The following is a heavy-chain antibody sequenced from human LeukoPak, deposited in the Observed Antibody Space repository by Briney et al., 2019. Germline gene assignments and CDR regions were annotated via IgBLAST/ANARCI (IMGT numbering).Heavy chain of an antibody. CDR2: IKQDGSEK. V-gene: IGHV3-7*02. CDR3: ARGFSSSWYPPDY. D-gene: IGHD6-13*01. J-gene: IGHJ4*02. CDR1: GFTFSSYW. Sequence: GGSLRLSWAASGFTFSSYWMTWVRQAPGKGLEWVANIKQDGSEKYYVDSVKGRFTISRDNAKNSLYLQMNSLRAEDTAVYYCARGFSSSWYPPDYWGQGTLVTVSS.